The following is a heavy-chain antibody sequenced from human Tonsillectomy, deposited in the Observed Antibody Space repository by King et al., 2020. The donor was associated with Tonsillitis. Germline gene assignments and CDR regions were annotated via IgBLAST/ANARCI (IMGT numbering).Heavy chain of an antibody. J-gene: IGHJ6*02. CDR3: ARGRKDYYYYYNGMDV. V-gene: IGHV4-34*01. CDR2: INHSGST. Sequence: VQLQQWGAGLLKPSETLSLTCAVYGGSFSGYYWSWIRQPPGKGLEWIGEINHSGSTNYNPSLKSRVTISVDTSKNQFSLKLSSVTAADTAVYYCARGRKDYYYYYNGMDVWGQGTTVTVSS. CDR1: GGSFSGYY.